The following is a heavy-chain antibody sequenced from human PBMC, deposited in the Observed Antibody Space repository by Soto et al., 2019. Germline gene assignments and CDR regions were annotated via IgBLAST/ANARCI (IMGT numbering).Heavy chain of an antibody. CDR3: ARRYSSGWYGNWFDP. CDR2: INHSGST. CDR1: GGSFSGYY. Sequence: SETLSLTCAVYGGSFSGYYCSWIRQPPGKGLEWIGEINHSGSTNYNPSLKSRVTISVDTSKNQFSLKLSSVTAADTAVYYCARRYSSGWYGNWFDPWGQGTLVTVSS. V-gene: IGHV4-34*01. J-gene: IGHJ5*02. D-gene: IGHD6-19*01.